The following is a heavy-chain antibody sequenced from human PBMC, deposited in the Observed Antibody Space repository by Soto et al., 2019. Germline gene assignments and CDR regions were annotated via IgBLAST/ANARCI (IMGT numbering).Heavy chain of an antibody. CDR3: ARDLGDGLIHNWFDP. V-gene: IGHV1-58*01. CDR1: GFTFTSSA. J-gene: IGHJ5*02. Sequence: ASVKFSCKASGFTFTSSAVQWVRQARGQRLEWIGWIVVGSGNTNYAQKFQERVTITRDMSTSTAYMELSSLRSEDTAVYYCARDLGDGLIHNWFDPWGQGTLVTVSS. D-gene: IGHD5-18*01. CDR2: IVVGSGNT.